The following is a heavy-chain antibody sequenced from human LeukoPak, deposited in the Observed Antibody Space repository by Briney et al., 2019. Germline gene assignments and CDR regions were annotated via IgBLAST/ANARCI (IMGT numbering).Heavy chain of an antibody. CDR1: GGSFSGYY. V-gene: IGHV4-34*01. D-gene: IGHD6-13*01. CDR2: INHSGST. Sequence: SETLSLTCAVYGGSFSGYYWSWIRQPPGKGLEWIGEINHSGSTNYNPSLKSRVTISVDTSKNQFSLKLSSVTAADTAVYYCARGNLGYSSSWTSLYNWFDPWGQGTLVTVSS. CDR3: ARGNLGYSSSWTSLYNWFDP. J-gene: IGHJ5*02.